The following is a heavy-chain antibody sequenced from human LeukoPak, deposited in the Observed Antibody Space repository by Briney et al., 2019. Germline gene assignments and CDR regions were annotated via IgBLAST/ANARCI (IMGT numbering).Heavy chain of an antibody. CDR2: ISNNGGYT. D-gene: IGHD2-15*01. CDR1: GFTFSSSA. CDR3: AKQLGYCSDGSCYFPY. Sequence: GGPLRLSCAASGFTFSSSAMSWVRQAPGKGLEGVSAISNNGGYTYYADSVQGRFTISRDNTKITLYLKMNILRAKDTAVYYCAKQLGYCSDGSCYFPYWGQGTLVTVSS. V-gene: IGHV3-23*01. J-gene: IGHJ4*02.